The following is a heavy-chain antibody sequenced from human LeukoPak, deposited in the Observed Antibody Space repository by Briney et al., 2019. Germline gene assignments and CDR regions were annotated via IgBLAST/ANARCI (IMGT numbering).Heavy chain of an antibody. J-gene: IGHJ4*02. D-gene: IGHD5-18*01. CDR2: IYYSGST. V-gene: IGHV4-39*01. CDR1: GGSISSSSYY. CDR3: ARLRGYSYGFFDY. Sequence: SETLSLTCTVSGGSISSSSYYWGWIRQPPGKGLVWIGSIYYSGSTYYNPSLKSRVTISVDTSKNQFSLKLSSVTAADTAVYYCARLRGYSYGFFDYWGQGTLVTVSS.